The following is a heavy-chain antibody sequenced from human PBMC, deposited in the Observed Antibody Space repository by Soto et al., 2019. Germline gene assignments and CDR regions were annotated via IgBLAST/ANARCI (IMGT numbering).Heavy chain of an antibody. J-gene: IGHJ4*02. CDR2: INPNSGRT. Sequence: ASVKVSCKASGYAFSQFYIHWMRQAPGQGLEWMGWINPNSGRTRFAQNFQGWVTMTRDTSMSTVYMELSSLRSEDTAVYYCALFPDCSGGSCYHKFDYWGQGTLVTVSS. CDR1: GYAFSQFY. CDR3: ALFPDCSGGSCYHKFDY. D-gene: IGHD2-15*01. V-gene: IGHV1-2*04.